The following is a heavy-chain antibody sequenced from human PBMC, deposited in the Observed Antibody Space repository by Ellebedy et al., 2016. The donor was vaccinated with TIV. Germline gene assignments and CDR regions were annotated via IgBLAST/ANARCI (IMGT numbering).Heavy chain of an antibody. V-gene: IGHV3-74*01. CDR2: INSDGSST. CDR1: GFTFRNDW. J-gene: IGHJ6*02. CDR3: ARENFYGMDV. Sequence: GGSLRLSXAASGFTFRNDWMHWVRQAPGKGLVWVSRINSDGSSTTYADSVKGRFTISRDNAKNSLYLEINSLRAEDSAVYYCARENFYGMDVWGQGTTVTVSS.